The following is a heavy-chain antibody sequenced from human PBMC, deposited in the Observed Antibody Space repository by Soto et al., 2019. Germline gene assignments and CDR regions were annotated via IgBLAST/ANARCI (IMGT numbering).Heavy chain of an antibody. CDR2: IIPIFGTA. CDR3: ATSNRDGYNIFDY. J-gene: IGHJ4*02. D-gene: IGHD5-12*01. V-gene: IGHV1-69*01. CDR1: GGTFSSYA. Sequence: SVKVSCKASGGTFSSYAISWVRQAPGQGLEWMGGIIPIFGTANYAQKFQGRVTITADESTSTAYMELSSLRSEDTAVYYCATSNRDGYNIFDYWGQETLVTVSS.